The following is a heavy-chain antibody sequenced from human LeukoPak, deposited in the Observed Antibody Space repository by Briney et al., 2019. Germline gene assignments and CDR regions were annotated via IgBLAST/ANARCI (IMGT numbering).Heavy chain of an antibody. CDR2: INPSGGST. Sequence: ASVKVSCKASGYTFTSYYMHWVRQAPGQGLEWMGIINPSGGSTSYAQKFQGRVTMTRDMSTSTVSMDLSSLRSEDTAVYYCALGRAHNWFDPWGQGTLVTVSS. CDR1: GYTFTSYY. V-gene: IGHV1-46*01. CDR3: ALGRAHNWFDP. D-gene: IGHD3-16*01. J-gene: IGHJ5*02.